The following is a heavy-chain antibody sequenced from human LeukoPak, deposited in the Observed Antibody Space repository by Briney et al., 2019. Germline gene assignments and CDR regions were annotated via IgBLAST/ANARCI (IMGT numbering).Heavy chain of an antibody. V-gene: IGHV4-30-4*08. D-gene: IGHD3-3*01. CDR1: GGSISSGDYY. J-gene: IGHJ4*02. Sequence: SQTLSLTCTVSGGSISSGDYYWSWIRQPPGKGLEWIGYIYYSGSTYYNPSLKSRVTISVDTSKNQFSLKLISVTAADTAVYYCASTPKGAYYDFWSGYGNPPPFDYWGQGTLVTVSS. CDR2: IYYSGST. CDR3: ASTPKGAYYDFWSGYGNPPPFDY.